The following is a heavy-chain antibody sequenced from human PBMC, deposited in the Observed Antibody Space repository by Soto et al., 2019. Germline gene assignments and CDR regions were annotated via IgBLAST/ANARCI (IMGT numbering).Heavy chain of an antibody. J-gene: IGHJ4*02. V-gene: IGHV1-8*01. D-gene: IGHD2-2*01. Sequence: GASVKVSCKASGYTFTNYDINWVRQATGQGLEWMGWMNPESGSRGYAQKFQGRVTMTRDTSISTAYMELSSLTSEDTAVYFCARFVRHQLPTIDFWGQGTLVTVSS. CDR3: ARFVRHQLPTIDF. CDR2: MNPESGSR. CDR1: GYTFTNYD.